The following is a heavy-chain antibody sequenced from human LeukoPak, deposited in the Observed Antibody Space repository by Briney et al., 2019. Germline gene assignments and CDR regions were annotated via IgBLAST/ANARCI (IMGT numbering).Heavy chain of an antibody. Sequence: GRSLRLSCAASGFTVTSSGMHWVRQAPGKGLEGVSVIWYDGSVQYYADSVKGRFTVFRDTSKNTVYLQMNNLRAEDTAVYYCARGTYGTSGNYRTHFDNWGQGTLVTVSS. CDR1: GFTVTSSG. D-gene: IGHD3-22*01. V-gene: IGHV3-33*01. CDR2: IWYDGSVQ. CDR3: ARGTYGTSGNYRTHFDN. J-gene: IGHJ4*02.